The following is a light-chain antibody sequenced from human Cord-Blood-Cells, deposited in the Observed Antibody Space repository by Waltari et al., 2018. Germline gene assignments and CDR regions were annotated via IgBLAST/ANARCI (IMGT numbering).Light chain of an antibody. CDR3: RKYGSSPRT. CDR1: QSVSSSY. J-gene: IGKJ1*01. V-gene: IGKV3-20*01. CDR2: GAS. Sequence: DMVLTKSPATPSLSPGERATLSCRDSQSVSSSYLARYQQKTRQAPRLLIYGASCRATGIPDRFSGSGSGTEFSLTISRLEPEDFAVYYCRKYGSSPRTFGPGSKVEIK.